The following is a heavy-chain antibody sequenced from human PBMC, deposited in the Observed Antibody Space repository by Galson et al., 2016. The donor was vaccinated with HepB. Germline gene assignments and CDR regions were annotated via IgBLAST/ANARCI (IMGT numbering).Heavy chain of an antibody. J-gene: IGHJ4*02. Sequence: SVKVSCKASGGTFNNYAISWVRQAPGQGLEWMGGIIPIVNIPKYARKFQGRVTITADKSTDTVYMELRSLRSEDTAVSYCMRLRQGDCGGDCLDNWGQGTPVTVSS. CDR1: GGTFNNYA. CDR3: MRLRQGDCGGDCLDN. D-gene: IGHD2-21*02. V-gene: IGHV1-69*10. CDR2: IIPIVNIP.